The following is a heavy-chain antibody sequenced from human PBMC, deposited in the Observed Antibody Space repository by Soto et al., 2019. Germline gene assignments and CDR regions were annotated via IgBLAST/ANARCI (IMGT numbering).Heavy chain of an antibody. D-gene: IGHD4-17*01. CDR1: GYTFTSYY. V-gene: IGHV1-46*03. J-gene: IGHJ2*01. Sequence: ASVKVSCKASGYTFTSYYMHWVRQAPGQGLEWMGIINPSGGSTSYAQKFQGRVTMTRDTSTSTVYMELSSLRSEDTAVYYCARDAPIDDYGDDPRYLDLWGRGTLVTVSS. CDR2: INPSGGST. CDR3: ARDAPIDDYGDDPRYLDL.